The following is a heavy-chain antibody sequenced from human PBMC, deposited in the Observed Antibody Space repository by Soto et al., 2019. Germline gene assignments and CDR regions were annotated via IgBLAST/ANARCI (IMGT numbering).Heavy chain of an antibody. CDR1: GGSISSGGYY. J-gene: IGHJ4*02. V-gene: IGHV4-31*01. CDR2: IYYSGST. Sequence: QVQLQESGPGLVKPSQTLSLTCTVSGGSISSGGYYWSWIRQHPGKGLEWIGYIYYSGSTYYKPSRQSLVTLSLDTSKNQFSLKLISVTASYTAVYHCARTLGYWGQGTLVTVSS. D-gene: IGHD7-27*01. CDR3: ARTLGY.